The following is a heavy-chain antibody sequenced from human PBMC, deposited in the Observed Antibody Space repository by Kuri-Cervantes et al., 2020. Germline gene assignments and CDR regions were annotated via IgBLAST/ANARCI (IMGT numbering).Heavy chain of an antibody. D-gene: IGHD5-18*01. CDR2: IYTSGST. J-gene: IGHJ6*02. CDR1: GGSISSGSYY. CDR3: ARGPHSWIQRRSYMDV. Sequence: SETLSLTCTVSGGSISSGSYYWSWIRQPAGKGLEWIGCIYTSGSTNYNPSLKSRVTISVDTSKNQFSLKLSSVTAADTAVYYCARGPHSWIQRRSYMDVWGQGTMVTVSS. V-gene: IGHV4-61*02.